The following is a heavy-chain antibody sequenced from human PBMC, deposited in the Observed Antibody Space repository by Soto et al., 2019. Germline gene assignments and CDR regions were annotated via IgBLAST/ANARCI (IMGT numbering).Heavy chain of an antibody. J-gene: IGHJ4*02. CDR2: ISAYNGNT. CDR3: ARDRSYSSSWYGGKSNDY. V-gene: IGHV1-18*01. Sequence: ASVKVSCKASGYTFTSYGISWVRQAPGQGLEWMGWISAYNGNTNYAQKLQGRVTMTTDTSTSTAYMKLRSLRSDDTAVYYCARDRSYSSSWYGGKSNDYWGQGTLVTVSS. CDR1: GYTFTSYG. D-gene: IGHD6-13*01.